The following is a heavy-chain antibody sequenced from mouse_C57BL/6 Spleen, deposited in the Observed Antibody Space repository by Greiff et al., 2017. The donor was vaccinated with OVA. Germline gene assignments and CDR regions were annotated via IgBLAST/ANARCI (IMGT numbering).Heavy chain of an antibody. D-gene: IGHD1-1*01. V-gene: IGHV5-4*03. J-gene: IGHJ1*03. CDR2: ISDGGSYT. CDR1: GFTFSSYA. CDR3: ARAEGPIYYYGSSYDWYFDV. Sequence: EVKLMESGGGLVKPGGSLKLSCAASGFTFSSYAMSWVRQTPEKRLEWVATISDGGSYTYYPDNVKGRFTISRDNAKNNLYLQMSHLKSEDTAMYYCARAEGPIYYYGSSYDWYFDVWGTGTTVTVSS.